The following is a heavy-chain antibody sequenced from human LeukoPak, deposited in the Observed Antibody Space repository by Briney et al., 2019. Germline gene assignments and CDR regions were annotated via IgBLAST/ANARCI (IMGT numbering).Heavy chain of an antibody. D-gene: IGHD5-12*01. CDR2: INYSGST. CDR1: GGSITNSY. J-gene: IGHJ5*02. Sequence: SETLSLTCTVSGGSITNSYWNWIRQSPGKGLEWIGYINYSGSTNYNPSLKSRVTISVDTSKNQFSLKLSSVTAADTAVYYCARDGSFNWFDPWGQGTLVTVSS. V-gene: IGHV4-59*01. CDR3: ARDGSFNWFDP.